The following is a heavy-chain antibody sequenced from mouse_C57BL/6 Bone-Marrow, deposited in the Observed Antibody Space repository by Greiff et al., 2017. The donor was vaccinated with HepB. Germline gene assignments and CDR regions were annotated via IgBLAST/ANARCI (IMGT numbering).Heavy chain of an antibody. V-gene: IGHV1-26*01. CDR3: ARGVSPWFAY. CDR1: GYTFTDYY. CDR2: INPNNGGT. J-gene: IGHJ3*01. Sequence: EVQLQQSGPELVKPGASVKISCKASGYTFTDYYMNWVKQSHGKSLEWIGDINPNNGGTSYNQKFKGKATLTVDKSSSTAYLELRSLTSEDSAVYYVARGVSPWFAYWGQGTLVTVSA.